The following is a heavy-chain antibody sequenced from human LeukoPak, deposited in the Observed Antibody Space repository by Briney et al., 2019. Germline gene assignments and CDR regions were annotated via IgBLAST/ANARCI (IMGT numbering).Heavy chain of an antibody. Sequence: GGSLRLSCAASGFTFSSYAMSWVRQVSGKGLEWVSVISGSGGSTYYADSVKGRFTISGDNSKNTLYLQMKSLRAEDTAVYYCAKEIYGDSTGGRFQHWGQGTLVTVSS. J-gene: IGHJ1*01. CDR2: ISGSGGST. CDR1: GFTFSSYA. V-gene: IGHV3-23*01. D-gene: IGHD4-17*01. CDR3: AKEIYGDSTGGRFQH.